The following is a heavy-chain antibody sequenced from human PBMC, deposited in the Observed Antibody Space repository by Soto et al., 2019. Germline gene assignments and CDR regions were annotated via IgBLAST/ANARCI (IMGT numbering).Heavy chain of an antibody. D-gene: IGHD6-19*01. CDR3: AEDVEKRVYSSGSFDY. J-gene: IGHJ4*02. Sequence: LRLSCAASGFTFSSYAMSWVRQAPGKGLEWVSAISGGGGSTFYVDSVKGRFTISRDNSKNTVFLQMNSLRAEDTAVYYCAEDVEKRVYSSGSFDYWGQGTLVTVSS. V-gene: IGHV3-23*01. CDR1: GFTFSSYA. CDR2: ISGGGGST.